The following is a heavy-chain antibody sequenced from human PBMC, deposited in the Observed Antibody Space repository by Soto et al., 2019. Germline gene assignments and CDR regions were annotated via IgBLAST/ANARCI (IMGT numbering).Heavy chain of an antibody. D-gene: IGHD3-10*01. CDR1: GFTFRTYT. Sequence: PEGSLRLSCISSGFTFRTYTMNWVSQAPGKGLEWVSDIRGFSPYTFYAESVKGRFTISRDSAENSLDLQMDSLRAEDTAVYYCARDRGYDAHDYYYNAMDVWGQGTTVTVSS. CDR2: IRGFSPYT. J-gene: IGHJ6*02. V-gene: IGHV3-21*01. CDR3: ARDRGYDAHDYYYNAMDV.